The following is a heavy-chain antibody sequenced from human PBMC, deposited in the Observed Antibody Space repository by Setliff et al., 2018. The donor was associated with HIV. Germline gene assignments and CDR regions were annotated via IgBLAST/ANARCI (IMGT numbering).Heavy chain of an antibody. CDR1: GGSVSSDSYH. V-gene: IGHV4-61*03. CDR3: ASSVGFRDF. CDR2: MDSSGNT. D-gene: IGHD3-10*01. J-gene: IGHJ4*02. Sequence: PSETLSLTCTVSGGSVSSDSYHWTWIRQPPGKGLEWIGSMDSSGNTYYSPSLRSRVTLSLDTSKNHISLHLSSVTAADTAVYYCASSVGFRDFWGQGTPVTV.